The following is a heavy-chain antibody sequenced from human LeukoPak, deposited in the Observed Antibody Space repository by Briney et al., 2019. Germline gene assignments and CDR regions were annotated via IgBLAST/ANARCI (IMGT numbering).Heavy chain of an antibody. V-gene: IGHV1-69*05. CDR3: ARGPLGRRGYSGYVTFDY. D-gene: IGHD5-12*01. Sequence: SVKVSCKASGGTFSSYAISWVRQAPGQGLEWMGRIIPIFGTANYAQKFQGRVTITTDESTSTAYMEPSSLRSEDTAVYYCARGPLGRRGYSGYVTFDYWGQGTLVTVSS. J-gene: IGHJ4*02. CDR1: GGTFSSYA. CDR2: IIPIFGTA.